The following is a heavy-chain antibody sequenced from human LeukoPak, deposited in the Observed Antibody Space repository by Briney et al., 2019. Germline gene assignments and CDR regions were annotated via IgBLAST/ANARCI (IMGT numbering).Heavy chain of an antibody. CDR2: TYTSGST. CDR3: ARDPGLYCSSTSCLSDY. D-gene: IGHD2-2*01. J-gene: IGHJ4*02. V-gene: IGHV4-61*02. CDR1: GGSISSGSYY. Sequence: SQTLSLTCTVSGGSISSGSYYWSWIRQPAGKGLEWIGRTYTSGSTNYNPSLKSRVTISVDTSKNQFSLKLSSVTAADTAVYYCARDPGLYCSSTSCLSDYWGQGTLVTVSS.